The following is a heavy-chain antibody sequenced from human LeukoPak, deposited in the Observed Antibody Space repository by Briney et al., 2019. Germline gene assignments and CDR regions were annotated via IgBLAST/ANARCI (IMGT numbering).Heavy chain of an antibody. CDR3: ARADFWSGYYTGLY. V-gene: IGHV3-53*04. CDR2: IYSGGST. D-gene: IGHD3-3*01. CDR1: GFTVTTNY. Sequence: GGSLRLSCAASGFTVTTNYMSWVRQAPGKGLEWVSVIYSGGSTYYADSVKGRFTISRHNSKNTLYLQMDSLRDEDTAVYYCARADFWSGYYTGLYWGQGTLVTVSS. J-gene: IGHJ4*02.